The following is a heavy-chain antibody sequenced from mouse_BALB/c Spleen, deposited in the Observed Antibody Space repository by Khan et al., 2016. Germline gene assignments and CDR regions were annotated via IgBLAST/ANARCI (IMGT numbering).Heavy chain of an antibody. CDR2: IRNKANGYTT. CDR1: GFTFSDYY. D-gene: IGHD3-3*01. CDR3: ARDTMGELALFAY. V-gene: IGHV7-3*02. Sequence: EVELVESGGGLVQPGGSLRLSCATSGFTFSDYYMSWVRQPPGKALEWLGFIRNKANGYTTEYSASVKGRFTISRDISQSILYLQMNTLRAEDSATYYCARDTMGELALFAYWGQGTLVTVSA. J-gene: IGHJ3*01.